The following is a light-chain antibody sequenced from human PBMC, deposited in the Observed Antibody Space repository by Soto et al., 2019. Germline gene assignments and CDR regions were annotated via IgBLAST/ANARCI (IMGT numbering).Light chain of an antibody. Sequence: QSVLTQPPSASGSPGQSVTISCTGTSSDVGGYNYVSWYQQHPGKAPKLMIYEVSKRPSGVPDRFSGSKSGNTASLTVSGLQAVDEADYYCSSYAGSNNHVVFGGGTQLTVL. CDR2: EVS. CDR3: SSYAGSNNHVV. V-gene: IGLV2-8*01. J-gene: IGLJ2*01. CDR1: SSDVGGYNY.